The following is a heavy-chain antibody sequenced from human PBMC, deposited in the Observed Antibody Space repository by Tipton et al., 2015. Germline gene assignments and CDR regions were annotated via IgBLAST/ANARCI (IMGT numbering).Heavy chain of an antibody. CDR2: TNDIGGP. CDR1: GDSISSSNW. J-gene: IGHJ5*02. CDR3: ARARGRHGGVFDP. V-gene: IGHV4-4*02. Sequence: TLSLTCAVSGDSISSSNWWSWVRQSPGKGLEWIGETNDIGGPKYNPSVESRVPISVDKSQNQFSLKLTSVTAADTAVYYCARARGRHGGVFDPWGQGILVTVSS. D-gene: IGHD4-23*01.